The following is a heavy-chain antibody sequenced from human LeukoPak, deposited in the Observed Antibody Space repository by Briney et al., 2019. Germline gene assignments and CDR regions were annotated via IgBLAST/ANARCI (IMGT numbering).Heavy chain of an antibody. J-gene: IGHJ4*02. Sequence: GGSLRLSCAASGFSVSSKYMSWVRQVPGKGLVWVSRISPDGSTTGYVDSVKGRFTASRDNARNTLYLQINSLRAEDSAVYYCTRDRTTITLFELWGQGTLVTVSS. CDR1: GFSVSSKY. D-gene: IGHD1-7*01. CDR3: TRDRTTITLFEL. CDR2: ISPDGSTT. V-gene: IGHV3-74*01.